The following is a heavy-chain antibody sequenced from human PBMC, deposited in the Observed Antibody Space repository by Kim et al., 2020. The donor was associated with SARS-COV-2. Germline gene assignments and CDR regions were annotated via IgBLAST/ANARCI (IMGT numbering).Heavy chain of an antibody. CDR2: IIPIFGTA. V-gene: IGHV1-69*13. CDR3: ARYYPYSGSWGYYYYYMDV. CDR1: GGTFSSYA. Sequence: SVKVSCKASGGTFSSYAISWVRQAPGQGLEWMGGIIPIFGTANYEQKLQGRVTITADESTSTAYMELSSLKSEDTAVYYCARYYPYSGSWGYYYYYMDVWGKGTTVTGSS. J-gene: IGHJ6*03. D-gene: IGHD1-26*01.